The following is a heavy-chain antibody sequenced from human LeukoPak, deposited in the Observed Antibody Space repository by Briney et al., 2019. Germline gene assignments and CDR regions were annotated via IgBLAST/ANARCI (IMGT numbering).Heavy chain of an antibody. Sequence: SETLSLTCTVSGYSISSGYYWGWIRQPPGKGLEWIGSIYHSGSTYYNPSLKSRVTISVDTSKNQFSLKLSSVTAADTAVYYCATIGGGYDILTGYPDDAFDIWGQGTMVTVSS. D-gene: IGHD3-9*01. V-gene: IGHV4-38-2*02. CDR1: GYSISSGYY. CDR2: IYHSGST. CDR3: ATIGGGYDILTGYPDDAFDI. J-gene: IGHJ3*02.